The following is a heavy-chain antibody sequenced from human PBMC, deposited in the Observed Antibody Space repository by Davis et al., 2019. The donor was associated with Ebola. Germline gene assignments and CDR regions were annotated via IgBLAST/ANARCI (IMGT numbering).Heavy chain of an antibody. V-gene: IGHV3-21*01. Sequence: GESLKISCAASGFTFSNAWMSWVRQAPGKGLEWVSSISSSSSYIYYADSVKGRFTISRDNAKNSLYLQMNSLRAEDTAVYYCAREGGCSGGSCYYFDYWGRGTLVTVSS. CDR3: AREGGCSGGSCYYFDY. CDR2: ISSSSSYI. D-gene: IGHD2-15*01. J-gene: IGHJ4*02. CDR1: GFTFSNAW.